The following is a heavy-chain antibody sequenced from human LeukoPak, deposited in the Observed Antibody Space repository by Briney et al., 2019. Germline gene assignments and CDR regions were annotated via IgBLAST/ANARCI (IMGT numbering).Heavy chain of an antibody. V-gene: IGHV3-9*01. CDR1: GFTFHHYA. CDR3: AKDKAPLYSGYDWDLDF. Sequence: GGSLRLSCAASGFTFHHYAIHWVRQVPGKGLEWVSGINWNSASIGYADSVKGRFTTSRDNAKNSVFLQMDSLRAEDTALYYCAKDKAPLYSGYDWDLDFWGQGTLVTVSS. D-gene: IGHD5-12*01. CDR2: INWNSASI. J-gene: IGHJ4*02.